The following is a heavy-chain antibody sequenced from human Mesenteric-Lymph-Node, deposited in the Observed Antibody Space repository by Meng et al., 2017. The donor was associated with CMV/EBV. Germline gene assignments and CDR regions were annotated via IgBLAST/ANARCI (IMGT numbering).Heavy chain of an antibody. V-gene: IGHV4-34*01. CDR2: INHSGST. CDR1: GGSFSGYY. D-gene: IGHD3-9*01. Sequence: QVQLHQWGVGLLKPSETLVVTCAVYGGSFSGYYWNWIRQSPEKGLEWIGEINHSGSTTYNPSFTSRIIISVDTSTNQISLNMSSVTAADTAVYYCARGSSYDILTGYFDYWGQGALVTVSS. J-gene: IGHJ4*02. CDR3: ARGSSYDILTGYFDY.